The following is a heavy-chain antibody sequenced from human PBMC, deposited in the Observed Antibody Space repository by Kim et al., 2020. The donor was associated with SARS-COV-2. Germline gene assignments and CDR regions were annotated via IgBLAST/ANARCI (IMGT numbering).Heavy chain of an antibody. CDR1: GFAPSDSV. Sequence: GGSLRLSCSVSGFAPSDSVIHWVRQAPGKGLEWLTLISTDGHNRPYAGSVKGRFTISRDTSTNTVFLDMSSLRTDDMGVYYCAKEVGSSGSAGYFDPWGQGTPVTVSS. CDR3: AKEVGSSGSAGYFDP. CDR2: ISTDGHNR. D-gene: IGHD6-19*01. J-gene: IGHJ5*02. V-gene: IGHV3-30*04.